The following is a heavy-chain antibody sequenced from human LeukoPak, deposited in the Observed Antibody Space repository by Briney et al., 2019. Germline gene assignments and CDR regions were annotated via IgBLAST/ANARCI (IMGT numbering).Heavy chain of an antibody. CDR3: ARDLYDHDSSGYYEF. CDR2: IYESGST. Sequence: SETLSLTCTVSGGSISSSSYYWGWIRQPPGKGLEWIGYIYESGSTDYNPSLKSRVTISRDTSKNQVSLKLTSVTTADTAVYYCARDLYDHDSSGYYEFWGQGTLVTVSS. V-gene: IGHV4-61*01. J-gene: IGHJ4*02. D-gene: IGHD3-22*01. CDR1: GGSISSSSYY.